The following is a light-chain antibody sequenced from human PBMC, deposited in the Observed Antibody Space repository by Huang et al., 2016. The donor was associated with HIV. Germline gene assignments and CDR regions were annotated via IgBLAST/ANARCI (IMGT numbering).Light chain of an antibody. CDR3: LQDFTYPRT. V-gene: IGKV1-6*02. CDR1: QDITND. CDR2: AAS. Sequence: AIQLTQSPSSLSASVGDRVTITCRASQDITNDLGWYQQKPGKAPKLLISAASTLRSGVPSRFSDSGSGTDFILTISSLQPEDFATYFCLQDFTYPRTFGQGTRVEI. J-gene: IGKJ1*01.